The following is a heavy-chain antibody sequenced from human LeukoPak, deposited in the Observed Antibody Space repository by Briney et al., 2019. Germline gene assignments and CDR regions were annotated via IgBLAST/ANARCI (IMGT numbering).Heavy chain of an antibody. CDR1: GDSDSSNSAA. Sequence: SQTLSLTCANSGDSDSSNSAAWNWIRQSPSRGLEWLGRTYYRSKWYNDYAVSVKSRITINPDTSKNQFSLQLNSVTPEDTAVYYCARDPGIAAAGSPNWFDPWGQGTLVTVSS. CDR2: TYYRSKWYN. J-gene: IGHJ5*02. D-gene: IGHD6-13*01. CDR3: ARDPGIAAAGSPNWFDP. V-gene: IGHV6-1*01.